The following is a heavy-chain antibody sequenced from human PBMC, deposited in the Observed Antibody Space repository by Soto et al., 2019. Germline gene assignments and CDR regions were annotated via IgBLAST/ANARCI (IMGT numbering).Heavy chain of an antibody. CDR2: INHSGST. D-gene: IGHD4-17*01. CDR1: GGSFSGYY. CDR3: ARVSTSYGDYVDY. Sequence: QVQLQQWGAGLLKPSETLSLTCAVYGGSFSGYYWSWIRQPPGKGLEWIGEINHSGSTNYNPSLKSRVTISVDTSKNQFSLKLSSVTAADTAVYYCARVSTSYGDYVDYWGQGTLVTVSS. J-gene: IGHJ4*02. V-gene: IGHV4-34*01.